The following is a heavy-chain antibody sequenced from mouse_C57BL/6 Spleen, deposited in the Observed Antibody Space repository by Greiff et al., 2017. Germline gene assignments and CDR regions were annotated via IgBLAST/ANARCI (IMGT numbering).Heavy chain of an antibody. J-gene: IGHJ1*03. CDR2: SRNKANDYTT. D-gene: IGHD2-3*01. CDR3: ARDANDGYYWYFDV. V-gene: IGHV7-1*01. CDR1: GFTFSDFY. Sequence: EVMLVESGGGLVQSGRSLRLSCATSGFTFSDFYMEWVRPAPGKGLEWIAASRNKANDYTTEYSASVKGRFIVSRDTSQSILYLQMNALRAEDTAIYYCARDANDGYYWYFDVWGTGTTVTVSS.